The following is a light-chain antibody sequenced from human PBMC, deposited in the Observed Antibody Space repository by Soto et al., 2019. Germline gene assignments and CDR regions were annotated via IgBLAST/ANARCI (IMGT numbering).Light chain of an antibody. J-gene: IGKJ4*01. CDR3: QQSGSSPLT. CDR2: GAS. CDR1: QSVSSY. V-gene: IGKV3-20*01. Sequence: EIVLTQSPATLSLSPGERATLSCRASQSVSSYLAWYQQKPGQAPRLLIYGASNRATGIPDRFSGSGSVTDFTLTISRLEPEDFAVYFCQQSGSSPLTFGGGTKVDIK.